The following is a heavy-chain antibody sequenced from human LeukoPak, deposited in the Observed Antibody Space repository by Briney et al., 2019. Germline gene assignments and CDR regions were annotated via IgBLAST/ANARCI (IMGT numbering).Heavy chain of an antibody. CDR1: GGSISSGGYY. CDR2: IYYSGST. V-gene: IGHV4-31*03. CDR3: ARGGNYDILTGYLVPFDY. J-gene: IGHJ4*02. D-gene: IGHD3-9*01. Sequence: SQALSLTFTVSGGSISSGGYYWSWSRPHPGKGLEWSGYIYYSGSTYYNPSLKRRVTISVDTSKNQFSLKLSSVTAADTAVYYCARGGNYDILTGYLVPFDYWGQGTLVTVSS.